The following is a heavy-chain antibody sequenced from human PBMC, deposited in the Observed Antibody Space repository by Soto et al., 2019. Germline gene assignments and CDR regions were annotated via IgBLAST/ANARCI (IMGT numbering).Heavy chain of an antibody. CDR3: VSQRTTVPTQAYFDY. CDR1: GGSVTNSSYY. J-gene: IGHJ4*02. D-gene: IGHD4-17*01. V-gene: IGHV4-39*01. CDR2: VYYRGRS. Sequence: SETLSLTCTVSGGSVTNSSYYWVWIRQSPGKGLEWIGSVYYRGRSYSKSSVKSRVTISVDTSKNRFSLSLNSVTASDTAVYFCVSQRTTVPTQAYFDYWGPGALVTVSS.